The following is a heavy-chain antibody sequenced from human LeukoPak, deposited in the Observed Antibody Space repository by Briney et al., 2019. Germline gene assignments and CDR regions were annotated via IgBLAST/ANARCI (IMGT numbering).Heavy chain of an antibody. D-gene: IGHD6-13*01. CDR1: GYTFTGYY. Sequence: ASVKVSCKASGYTFTGYYMHWVRHAPGQGLEWMGWINPNSGGTNYAQKFQGRVTMTRDTSISTAYMELSRLRSDDTAVYYCARDRQQLVRASYYYYGMDVWGQGTTVTVSS. V-gene: IGHV1-2*02. CDR3: ARDRQQLVRASYYYYGMDV. CDR2: INPNSGGT. J-gene: IGHJ6*02.